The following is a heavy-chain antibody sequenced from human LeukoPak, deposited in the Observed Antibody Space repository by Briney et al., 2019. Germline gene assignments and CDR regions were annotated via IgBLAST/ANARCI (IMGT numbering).Heavy chain of an antibody. D-gene: IGHD1-26*01. CDR3: ARVVAGATTSGYFDY. Sequence: PSGTLSLTCTVSGGSISSYYWSWIRQPPGKGLEWIGYIYYSGSTNYNPSLKSRATISVDTSKNQFSLQLSSVTAADTAVYYCARVVAGATTSGYFDYWGQGTLVTV. V-gene: IGHV4-59*01. CDR1: GGSISSYY. CDR2: IYYSGST. J-gene: IGHJ4*02.